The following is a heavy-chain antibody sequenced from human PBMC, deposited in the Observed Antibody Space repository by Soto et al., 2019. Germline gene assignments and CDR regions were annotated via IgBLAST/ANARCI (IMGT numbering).Heavy chain of an antibody. CDR1: GFTFSSYA. J-gene: IGHJ3*02. Sequence: GGSLRLSCAASGFTFSSYAMSWVRQAPGKGLEWVSAISGSGGSTYYADSVKGRFTISRDNSKNTLYLQMNSLRVEDTALFYCAKAIYGDYIRDAFDIWGQGTMVTVSS. D-gene: IGHD4-17*01. CDR2: ISGSGGST. V-gene: IGHV3-23*01. CDR3: AKAIYGDYIRDAFDI.